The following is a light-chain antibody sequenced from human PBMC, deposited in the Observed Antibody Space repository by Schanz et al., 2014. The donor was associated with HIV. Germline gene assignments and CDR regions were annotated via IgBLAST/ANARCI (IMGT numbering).Light chain of an antibody. J-gene: IGKJ4*01. CDR2: STS. CDR1: QGIVSH. Sequence: DIQMTQSPSSLSAFVGDRVTITCRASQGIVSHLAWYQQKPGKVPQLLIHSTSTLQTGVPSRFSGGRSGTDFTLTISSLQPEDFATYYCQQLNSYPFTFGGGTKVEVK. CDR3: QQLNSYPFT. V-gene: IGKV1-9*01.